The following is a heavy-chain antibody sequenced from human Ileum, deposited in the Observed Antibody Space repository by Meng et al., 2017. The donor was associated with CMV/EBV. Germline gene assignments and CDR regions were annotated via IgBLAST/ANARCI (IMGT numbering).Heavy chain of an antibody. Sequence: QSQQWGAGLLKPSETLSLTCGVNGGSFSSFSWTWIRQPPGKGPEWIGDINHRGTTNYSPSLKSRVTISIDTSKKQFSLRLSSLTAADTAVYYCTRGRVGDWGFDFWGQGTLVTVAS. D-gene: IGHD1-26*01. CDR1: GGSFSSFS. CDR3: TRGRVGDWGFDF. CDR2: INHRGTT. V-gene: IGHV4-34*02. J-gene: IGHJ4*02.